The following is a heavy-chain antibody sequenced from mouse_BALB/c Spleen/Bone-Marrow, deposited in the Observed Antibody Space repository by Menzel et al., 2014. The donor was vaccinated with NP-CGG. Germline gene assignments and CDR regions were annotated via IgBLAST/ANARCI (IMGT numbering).Heavy chain of an antibody. Sequence: VQGVESGAELVRPGTSVKVSCKASGYVFTNYLVDWVKQRPGQGLEWIGVINAGSGGTDYSEKFKGEATLTADKSSSTAYMQLSSLTSDDSAVYFCARSLTGKKTFDYWVQGTTLTVSS. J-gene: IGHJ2*01. V-gene: IGHV1-54*01. CDR3: ARSLTGKKTFDY. D-gene: IGHD4-1*01. CDR2: INAGSGGT. CDR1: GYVFTNYL.